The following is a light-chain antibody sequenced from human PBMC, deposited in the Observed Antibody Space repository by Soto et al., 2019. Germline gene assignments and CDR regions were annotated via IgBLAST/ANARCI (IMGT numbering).Light chain of an antibody. V-gene: IGLV2-11*01. CDR1: SSDIGGYNY. CDR2: DVT. J-gene: IGLJ1*01. Sequence: QSVPTQPRSVSGSPGQSVTISCTGTSSDIGGYNYVSWYQQHPGKAPKLIIYDVTKRPSGVPDRFSGSKSGNTASLTISGLQAEDEADYYCYSYADISYVFGTGTKLTVL. CDR3: YSYADISYV.